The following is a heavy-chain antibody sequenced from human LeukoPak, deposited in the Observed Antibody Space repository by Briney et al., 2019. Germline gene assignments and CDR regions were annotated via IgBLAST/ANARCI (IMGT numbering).Heavy chain of an antibody. V-gene: IGHV3-21*05. CDR3: AGDGVGVLPGDAFDI. Sequence: GGSLRLSCAASGFSFSTHSMNWVRQAPGKGLEWISFINLDGTDIHYGESVRGRFTISRDNAKNSLYLQMHTLRAEDTAVYYCAGDGVGVLPGDAFDIWSQGTMVTVSS. D-gene: IGHD1-26*01. CDR2: INLDGTDI. J-gene: IGHJ3*02. CDR1: GFSFSTHS.